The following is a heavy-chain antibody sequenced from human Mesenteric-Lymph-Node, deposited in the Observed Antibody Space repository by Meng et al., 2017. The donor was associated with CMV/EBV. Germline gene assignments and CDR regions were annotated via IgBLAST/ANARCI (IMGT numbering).Heavy chain of an antibody. V-gene: IGHV4-34*01. CDR2: INHSGST. CDR1: GGSFSGYY. Sequence: SETLSLTCAVYGGSFSGYYWSWIRQPPEKGLEWIGEINHSGSTNYNPSLKSRVTISVDTSKNQFSLKLSSVTAADTAVYYCARGSRRCSSTSCYAYYFDYWGQGTLVTVSS. D-gene: IGHD2-2*01. J-gene: IGHJ4*02. CDR3: ARGSRRCSSTSCYAYYFDY.